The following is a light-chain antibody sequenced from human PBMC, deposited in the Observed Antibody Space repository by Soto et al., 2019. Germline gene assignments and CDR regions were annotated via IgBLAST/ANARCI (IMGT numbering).Light chain of an antibody. V-gene: IGKV1-5*01. Sequence: DIQMTQSPSILSASVGDRVTITCRASQSISNWLAWYQQKPGRAPKVLIYDASSLQSGVPSRFSGSGSGTEFTLTISGLQPDDIATYYCQQDKSYSYTFGQGTNLEI. CDR2: DAS. J-gene: IGKJ2*01. CDR3: QQDKSYSYT. CDR1: QSISNW.